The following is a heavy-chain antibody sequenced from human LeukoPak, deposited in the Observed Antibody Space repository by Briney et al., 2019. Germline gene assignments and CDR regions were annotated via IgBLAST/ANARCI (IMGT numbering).Heavy chain of an antibody. CDR3: AKDEASGSYFKYFDY. D-gene: IGHD1-26*01. CDR2: ISWNSGSI. V-gene: IGHV3-9*01. Sequence: GGSLRLSCAASGFTFDDYAMHWVRQAPGKGLEWVSGISWNSGSIGYADSVKGRFTISRDDAKNSLYLRMNSLRAEDTALYYCAKDEASGSYFKYFDYWGQGTLVTVSS. J-gene: IGHJ4*02. CDR1: GFTFDDYA.